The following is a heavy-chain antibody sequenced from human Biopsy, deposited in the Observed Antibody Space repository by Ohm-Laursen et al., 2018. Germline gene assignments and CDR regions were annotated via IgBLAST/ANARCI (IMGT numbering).Heavy chain of an antibody. D-gene: IGHD2-15*01. CDR2: PSGSGGTT. J-gene: IGHJ4*02. Sequence: SLRLSCSASGFTFSSYGMSWVRQAPGKGLEWVSVPSGSGGTTYYADSVKGRFTISRDNSKNTLYLQMNSLTAEDTAVYYCAKTFHGSSFLYDYWGQGTLVTVSS. V-gene: IGHV3-23*01. CDR3: AKTFHGSSFLYDY. CDR1: GFTFSSYG.